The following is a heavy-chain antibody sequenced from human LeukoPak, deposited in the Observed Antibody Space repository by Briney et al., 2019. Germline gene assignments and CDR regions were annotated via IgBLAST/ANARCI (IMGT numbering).Heavy chain of an antibody. D-gene: IGHD3-10*02. CDR1: GYTFTGYY. V-gene: IGHV1-2*02. CDR2: INPNSGGT. CDR3: ARVLSSRRAYVERDY. Sequence: GASVKVSCKASGYTFTGYYMHWVRQAPGQGLEWMGWINPNSGGTNYAQKFQGRVTMTRDTSISTAYMELSRLRSDDTAVYYCARVLSSRRAYVERDYWGQGTLVTVSS. J-gene: IGHJ4*02.